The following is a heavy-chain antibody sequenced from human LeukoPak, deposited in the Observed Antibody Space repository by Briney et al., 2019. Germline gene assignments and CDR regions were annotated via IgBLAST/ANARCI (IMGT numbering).Heavy chain of an antibody. J-gene: IGHJ3*02. CDR1: GGSFSGYY. D-gene: IGHD3-3*01. Sequence: PSETLSLTCAVYGGSFSGYYWSWIRQPPGKGLEWIGEINHSGSTNYNPSLKSRVTISVDTSKNQFSLKLSSVTAADTALYYCARGLRFLEWSHDAFDIWGQGTTVTASS. CDR3: ARGLRFLEWSHDAFDI. CDR2: INHSGST. V-gene: IGHV4-34*01.